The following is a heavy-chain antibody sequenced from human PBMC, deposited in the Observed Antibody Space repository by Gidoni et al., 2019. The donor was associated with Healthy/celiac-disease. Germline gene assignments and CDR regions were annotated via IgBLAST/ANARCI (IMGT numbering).Heavy chain of an antibody. Sequence: QVQLVESGGGVVQPGRSLRLSCAASGFTFSSYGMHWVRQAPGKGLEWVAVILYDGSNKYYADSVKGRFTISRDNSKNTLYLQMNSLRAEDTAVYYCARDLDGFALGYWGQGTLVTVSS. CDR2: ILYDGSNK. D-gene: IGHD1-1*01. CDR3: ARDLDGFALGY. J-gene: IGHJ4*02. CDR1: GFTFSSYG. V-gene: IGHV3-33*01.